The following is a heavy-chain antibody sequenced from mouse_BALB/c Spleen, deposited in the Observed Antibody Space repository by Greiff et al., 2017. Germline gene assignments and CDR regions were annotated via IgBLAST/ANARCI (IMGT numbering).Heavy chain of an antibody. CDR1: GFTFSSYT. CDR3: ARSTMITAWFAY. CDR2: ISNGGGST. V-gene: IGHV5-12-2*01. D-gene: IGHD2-4*01. J-gene: IGHJ3*01. Sequence: DVQLQESGGGLVQPGGSLKLSCAASGFTFSSYTMSWVRQTPEKRLEWVAYISNGGGSTYYPDTVKGRFTISRDNAKNTLYLQMSSLKSEDTAMYYCARSTMITAWFAYWGQGTLVTVSA.